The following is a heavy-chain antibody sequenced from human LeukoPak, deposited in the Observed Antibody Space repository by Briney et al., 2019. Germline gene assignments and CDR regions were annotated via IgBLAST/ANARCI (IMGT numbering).Heavy chain of an antibody. D-gene: IGHD6-19*01. CDR2: IRYDERNK. CDR1: GFTFSSYA. V-gene: IGHV3-30*02. CDR3: ARVQRGIAVALDY. J-gene: IGHJ4*02. Sequence: GGSLRLSCEASGFTFSSYAMHWVRQAPGKGLEWVAFIRYDERNKYYSDSVKGRFTISRDNSKNTLYLQMNSLRAEDTAVYYCARVQRGIAVALDYWGQGTLATVSS.